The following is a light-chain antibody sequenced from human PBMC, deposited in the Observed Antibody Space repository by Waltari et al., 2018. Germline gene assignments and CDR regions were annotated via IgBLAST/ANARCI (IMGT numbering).Light chain of an antibody. CDR2: VNSDGSH. CDR1: SGHSTNA. CDR3: QAWGTGIQGV. V-gene: IGLV4-69*01. J-gene: IGLJ3*02. Sequence: QLGVTQSPSASASLGASVKLTCILSSGHSTNAVAWHQQQPEKGPRFLMKVNSDGSHSKGDGIPDCVSGASSGAERYLTISSLQSEDEADYYCQAWGTGIQGVFGGGTKLTVL.